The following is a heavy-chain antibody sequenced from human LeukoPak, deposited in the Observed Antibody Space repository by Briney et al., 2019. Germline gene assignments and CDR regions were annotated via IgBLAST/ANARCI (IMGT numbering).Heavy chain of an antibody. J-gene: IGHJ3*02. D-gene: IGHD3-10*01. CDR3: TKGVPLWFGESKHDAFDI. V-gene: IGHV3-30*02. Sequence: GGSLRLSCAASGFTFSTYGMHWVRQAPGKGLEWVAFIRYDGSNKYYADSVKGRFTISRDNSKNTLYLQMNSLRAEDTAVYYCTKGVPLWFGESKHDAFDIWGQGTMVTVSS. CDR1: GFTFSTYG. CDR2: IRYDGSNK.